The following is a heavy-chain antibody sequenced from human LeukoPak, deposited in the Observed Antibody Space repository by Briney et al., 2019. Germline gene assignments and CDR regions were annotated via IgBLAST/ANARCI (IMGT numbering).Heavy chain of an antibody. Sequence: SGPTLVNPTQTLTLTCTVSGFSLSTSGVGVGWIRQPPGKALEWLALIYWDDDKRYSPSLKNRLTITKDTSKNQVVLTMTNMDPVDTATYYCAHRVIRNTAMVYFDYWGQGTLVTVSS. CDR1: GFSLSTSGVG. CDR2: IYWDDDK. V-gene: IGHV2-5*02. J-gene: IGHJ4*02. D-gene: IGHD5-18*01. CDR3: AHRVIRNTAMVYFDY.